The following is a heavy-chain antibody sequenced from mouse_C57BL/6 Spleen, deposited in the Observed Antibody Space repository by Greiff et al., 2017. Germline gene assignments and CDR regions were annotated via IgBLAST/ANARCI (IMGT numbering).Heavy chain of an antibody. D-gene: IGHD1-1*01. V-gene: IGHV1-55*01. CDR3: ARAVTTVEGYYYAMDY. J-gene: IGHJ4*01. CDR2: IYPGSGST. CDR1: GYTFTSYW. Sequence: QVQLQQPGAELVKPGASVKMSCKASGYTFTSYWITWVKQRPGQGLEWIGDIYPGSGSTNYNEKFKSKATLTVDTSSSTAYMQLSSLTSEDSAVYYCARAVTTVEGYYYAMDYGGQGTSVTVSS.